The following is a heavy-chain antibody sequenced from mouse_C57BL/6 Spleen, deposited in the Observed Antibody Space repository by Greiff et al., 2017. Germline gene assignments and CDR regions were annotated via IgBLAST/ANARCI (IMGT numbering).Heavy chain of an antibody. CDR1: GFTFSDYG. D-gene: IGHD1-1*01. V-gene: IGHV5-17*01. Sequence: DVMLVESGGGLVKPGGSLKLSCAASGFTFSDYGMHWVRQAPEKGLEWVAYISSGSSTIYHADTVKGRFTISRDNAKNTLFLQMTSLRSEDTAMYYCARPYYYGSSYGAWFAYWGQGTLVTVSA. CDR2: ISSGSSTI. J-gene: IGHJ3*01. CDR3: ARPYYYGSSYGAWFAY.